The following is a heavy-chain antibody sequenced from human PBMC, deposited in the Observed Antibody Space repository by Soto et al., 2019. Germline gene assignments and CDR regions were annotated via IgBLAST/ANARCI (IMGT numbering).Heavy chain of an antibody. V-gene: IGHV3-66*01. CDR3: ARDITPWYDFDI. CDR2: IYCGGST. CDR1: GFTVSSNY. Sequence: GGSLRLSSAASGFTVSSNYMSWVSQAPGKGLEWESVIYCGGSTYYADSVKGRFTISRDNSKNTLYLQMNSLSAEDTAVYYCARDITPWYDFDIWGQGTIVTDSS. D-gene: IGHD3-3*01. J-gene: IGHJ3*02.